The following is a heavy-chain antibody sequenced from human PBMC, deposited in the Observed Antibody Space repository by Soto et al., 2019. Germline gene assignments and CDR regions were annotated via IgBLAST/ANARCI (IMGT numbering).Heavy chain of an antibody. CDR2: TYHRSRWQT. Sequence: SQTLSLTCVISGDSVSSNDATWDWIRQSPSRGLEWLGRTYHRSRWQTDYAISVKSRISINPDTSNNQVSLQLNSVTPDDTAVYYCARLIGNSWLDSWGQGTLVTVSS. D-gene: IGHD3-16*01. CDR1: GDSVSSNDAT. J-gene: IGHJ5*01. V-gene: IGHV6-1*01. CDR3: ARLIGNSWLDS.